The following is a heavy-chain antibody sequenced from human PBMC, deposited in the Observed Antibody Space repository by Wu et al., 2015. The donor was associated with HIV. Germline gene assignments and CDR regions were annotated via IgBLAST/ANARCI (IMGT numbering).Heavy chain of an antibody. V-gene: IGHV1-46*01. D-gene: IGHD2-21*02. CDR3: ARDPLHRVVVTARPRRVLSTS. J-gene: IGHJ3*01. CDR1: GYSFTNYY. CDR2: INPSGGGT. Sequence: QAQLVQSGAEVKKPGASVRVSCKASGYSFTNYYIHWVRQAPGQGLEWMAIINPSGGGTSYAQKFQGRLIMTRDTSTNTAHMELNSLKFDDTAVYYCARDPLHRVVVTARPRRVLSTSRGQGTMVTV.